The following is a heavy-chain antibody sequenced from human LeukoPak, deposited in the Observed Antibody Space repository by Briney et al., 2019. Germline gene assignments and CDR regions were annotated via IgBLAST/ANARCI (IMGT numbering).Heavy chain of an antibody. V-gene: IGHV4-34*01. J-gene: IGHJ5*02. CDR3: ARGRRWFDP. Sequence: SETLSLTCAVYGGSFSGYYWSWIRQPPGKGLEWIGEINHSGSTNYNPSLKSRVTISVDTSKNQFSLKLSSVTAADTAVYYCARGRRWFDPWGQGTLVTVSS. CDR2: INHSGST. CDR1: GGSFSGYY.